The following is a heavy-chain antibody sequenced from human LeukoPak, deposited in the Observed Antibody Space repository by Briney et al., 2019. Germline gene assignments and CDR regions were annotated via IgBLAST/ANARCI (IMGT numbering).Heavy chain of an antibody. Sequence: SETLSLTCSISGGSFSSYFWSWVRQPAGKGLEWIGRIYPSGNTNYNPSLKSRVTISVDTSKNQFSLKLSSVTAADTAVYYCARSRVVPAAISNWFDPWGQGTLVTVSS. CDR1: GGSFSSYF. V-gene: IGHV4-4*07. CDR3: ARSRVVPAAISNWFDP. J-gene: IGHJ5*02. CDR2: IYPSGNT. D-gene: IGHD2-2*02.